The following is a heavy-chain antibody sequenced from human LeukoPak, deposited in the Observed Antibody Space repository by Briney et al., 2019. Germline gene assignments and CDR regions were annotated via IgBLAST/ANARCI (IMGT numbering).Heavy chain of an antibody. V-gene: IGHV1-69*05. Sequence: SVKVSCKASGVTFTSYAISWVRQAPGQGLEWRVGIIPIFGTANCAQKFQGRVTITTHQSTSTAYIEFSSLRSEDTAVYYCAREIMVRGVIIYFDYWGQGTLVTVSS. CDR1: GVTFTSYA. D-gene: IGHD3-10*01. J-gene: IGHJ4*02. CDR3: AREIMVRGVIIYFDY. CDR2: IIPIFGTA.